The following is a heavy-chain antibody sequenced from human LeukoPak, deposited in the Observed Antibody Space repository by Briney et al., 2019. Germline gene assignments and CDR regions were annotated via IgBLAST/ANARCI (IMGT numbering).Heavy chain of an antibody. CDR2: FDPEDGET. CDR3: ARDPSLYNSVWYGPSDFDS. J-gene: IGHJ4*02. CDR1: GYTLTELS. D-gene: IGHD6-13*01. Sequence: GASVKVSCKVSGYTLTELSMHWVRQAPGKGLEWMGGFDPEDGETIYAQKFQGRVTMTTDTSTSTAYMDMRSLRSDDTAIYYCARDPSLYNSVWYGPSDFDSWGQGTLVTVSS. V-gene: IGHV1-24*01.